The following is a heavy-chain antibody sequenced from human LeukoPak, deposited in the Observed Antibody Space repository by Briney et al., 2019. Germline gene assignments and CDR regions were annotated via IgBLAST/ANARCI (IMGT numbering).Heavy chain of an antibody. CDR1: GYSXTAFY. V-gene: IGHV1-2*02. CDR3: ARDGGAGGVFDY. D-gene: IGHD2-15*01. J-gene: IGHJ4*02. CDR2: IHPRRGDT. Sequence: GASVKVSCKTSGYSXTAFYIHWVRQAPGQGLEWMGWIHPRRGDTNYAQKFQGRVTMTRDTSISTAYMELSRLRSDDTAFYYCARDGGAGGVFDYWGQGTLVTVSS.